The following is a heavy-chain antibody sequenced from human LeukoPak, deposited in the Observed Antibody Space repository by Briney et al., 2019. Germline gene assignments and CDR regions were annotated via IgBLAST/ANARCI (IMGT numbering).Heavy chain of an antibody. CDR3: AKLRGYSYGSFDY. CDR1: GFTFSTYA. CDR2: ISGSGGST. V-gene: IGHV3-23*01. Sequence: GGSLRLSCAASGFTFSTYAMSWVRQAPGKGLEWVSVISGSGGSTYYADSMKGRFTISRDNSKNTLYLQMNSLRAEDTAVYYCAKLRGYSYGSFDYWGQGTLVTVSS. J-gene: IGHJ4*02. D-gene: IGHD5-18*01.